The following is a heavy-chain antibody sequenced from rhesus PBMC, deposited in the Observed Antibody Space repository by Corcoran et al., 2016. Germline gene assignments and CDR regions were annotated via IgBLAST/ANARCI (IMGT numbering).Heavy chain of an antibody. CDR2: ISGSSGST. J-gene: IGHJ5-1*01. CDR3: ARRGNSGRFDV. D-gene: IGHD3-16*01. V-gene: IGHV4-99*01. CDR1: GHSIRSGYY. Sequence: QVQLQESGPGLVKPSETLSLTCAVSGHSIRSGYYWGWFRQPPGKGLEYIGCISGSSGSTYYNPSLKSRVTISKDTSKNQFSLKLRSVTAADTAVHYCARRGNSGRFDVWGAGVLVTVSS.